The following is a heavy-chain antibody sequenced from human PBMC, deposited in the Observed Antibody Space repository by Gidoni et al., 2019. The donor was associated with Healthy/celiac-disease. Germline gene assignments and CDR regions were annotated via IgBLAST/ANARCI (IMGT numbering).Heavy chain of an antibody. CDR1: GGTFSSYT. CDR3: ATVRAAASRDYYYYGMDV. Sequence: QVQLVQSGAEVKKPGSSVKVSCKASGGTFSSYTISWVRQAPGQGLEWMGGIIPIFGTANYAQKFQGRVTITADESTSTAYMELSILRSEDTAVYYCATVRAAASRDYYYYGMDVWGQGTTVTVSS. CDR2: IIPIFGTA. J-gene: IGHJ6*02. D-gene: IGHD6-13*01. V-gene: IGHV1-69*01.